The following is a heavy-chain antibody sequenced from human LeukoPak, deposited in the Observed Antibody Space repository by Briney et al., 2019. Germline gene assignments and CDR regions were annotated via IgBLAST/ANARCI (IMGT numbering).Heavy chain of an antibody. J-gene: IGHJ4*02. CDR1: GGTFSSYA. V-gene: IGHV1-18*01. Sequence: ASVKVSCKASGGTFSSYAISWVRQAPGQGLEWMGWISAYNGNTNYAQKLQGRVTMTTDTSTSTAYMELRSLRSDDTAVYYCARDFNYYYDSSGYGWGFDYWGQGTLVTVSS. CDR2: ISAYNGNT. CDR3: ARDFNYYYDSSGYGWGFDY. D-gene: IGHD3-22*01.